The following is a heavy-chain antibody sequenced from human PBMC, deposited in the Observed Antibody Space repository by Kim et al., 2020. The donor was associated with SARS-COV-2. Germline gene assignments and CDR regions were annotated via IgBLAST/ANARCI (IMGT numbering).Heavy chain of an antibody. D-gene: IGHD1-26*01. J-gene: IGHJ4*02. CDR3: ARGGMYSGSYYGY. V-gene: IGHV4-34*01. Sequence: KPSLRSRVTISVDTSKNQFSLKLSSVTAADTAVYYCARGGMYSGSYYGYWGQGTLVTVSS.